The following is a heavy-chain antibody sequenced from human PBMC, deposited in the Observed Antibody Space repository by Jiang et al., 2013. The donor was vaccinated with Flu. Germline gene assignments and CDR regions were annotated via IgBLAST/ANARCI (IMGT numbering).Heavy chain of an antibody. CDR1: GGSISSYY. V-gene: IGHV4-59*01. CDR3: ARHWGYGSGTQEVNWFDP. J-gene: IGHJ5*02. D-gene: IGHD3-10*01. CDR2: IYYSGGT. Sequence: GPGLVKPSETLSLTCTVSGGSISSYYWSWIRQPPGKGLEWIGYIYYSGGTNYNPSLKSRVTISVDTSKNQFSLKLSSVTAADTAVYYCARHWGYGSGTQEVNWFDPWGQGTLVTVSS.